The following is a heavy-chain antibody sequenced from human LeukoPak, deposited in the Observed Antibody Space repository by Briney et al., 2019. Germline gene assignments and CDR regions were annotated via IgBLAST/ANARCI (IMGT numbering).Heavy chain of an antibody. D-gene: IGHD6-13*01. CDR1: GYTFTGYY. CDR3: ARLNIAAAGRDAFDI. J-gene: IGHJ3*02. Sequence: GASVMVSCKASGYTFTGYYMHWVRQAPGQGLEWMGRINPNSGGTNYAQKFQGRVTMTRDTSISTAYMELSRLRSDDTAVYYCARLNIAAAGRDAFDIWGQGTMVTVSS. CDR2: INPNSGGT. V-gene: IGHV1-2*06.